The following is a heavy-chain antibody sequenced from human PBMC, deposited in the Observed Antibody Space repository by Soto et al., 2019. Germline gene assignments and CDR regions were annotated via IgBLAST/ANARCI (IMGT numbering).Heavy chain of an antibody. CDR3: ARRNPRSWFFDY. J-gene: IGHJ4*02. CDR2: IIPIFGTA. Sequence: ASVKVSCKASGGTFSSYAISWVRQAPGQGLEWMGGIIPIFGTANYAQKFQGRVTITADESTSTAYMELSSLGSEDTAVYYCARRNPRSWFFDYWGQGTLVTVSS. CDR1: GGTFSSYA. D-gene: IGHD6-13*01. V-gene: IGHV1-69*13.